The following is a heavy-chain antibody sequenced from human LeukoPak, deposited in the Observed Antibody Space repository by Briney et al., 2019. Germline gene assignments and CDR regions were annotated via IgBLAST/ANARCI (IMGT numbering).Heavy chain of an antibody. CDR3: AKPTGYSSGWYMNFDY. J-gene: IGHJ4*02. D-gene: IGHD6-19*01. CDR2: ISTSGGST. CDR1: GFTFNSYA. V-gene: IGHV3-23*01. Sequence: PGGSLRLSCAASGFTFNSYAMNWVRQAPGKGLEWVSAISTSGGSTHYADSVKGRFTIYRDNSKNTLYLQMDRLRAEDTAVYYCAKPTGYSSGWYMNFDYWAREPWSPSPQ.